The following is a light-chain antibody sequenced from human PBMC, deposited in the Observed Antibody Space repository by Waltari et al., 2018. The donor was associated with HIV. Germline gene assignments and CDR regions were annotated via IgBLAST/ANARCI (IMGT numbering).Light chain of an antibody. CDR2: EGI. CDR1: SSDIGNYNL. Sequence: QSALTQPASVSGSPGQSITIPCTGTSSDIGNYNLVSWYQQHPGKAPKLIIYEGIKRPSGVSNRISGSKSANTASLTISGLHAEDEADYFCSSYGGSSNWLFGGGTKLTVL. J-gene: IGLJ2*01. V-gene: IGLV2-23*01. CDR3: SSYGGSSNWL.